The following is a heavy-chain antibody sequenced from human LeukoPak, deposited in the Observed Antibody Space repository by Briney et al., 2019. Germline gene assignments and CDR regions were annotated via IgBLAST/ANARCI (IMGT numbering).Heavy chain of an antibody. D-gene: IGHD1-14*01. J-gene: IGHJ3*02. CDR3: ARTGDNDAFDI. CDR2: IYIDGST. Sequence: GGSLRLSCTASGFTFGDYAMSWVRQAPGRGLEWVSIIYIDGSTYYSDSVKGRFTISRDNSKNTLYLQMNSLRAEDTAIYYCARTGDNDAFDIWGQGTMVTVSS. V-gene: IGHV3-53*01. CDR1: GFTFGDYA.